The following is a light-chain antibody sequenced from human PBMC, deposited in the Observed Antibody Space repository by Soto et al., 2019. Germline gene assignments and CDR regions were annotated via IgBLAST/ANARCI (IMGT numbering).Light chain of an antibody. V-gene: IGLV2-14*01. Sequence: QSVLTQPASVSGSPGQSITISCTGTSSDVGGYNYVSWYQQHPGKAPKLMIYDVSNRPSGVSNRFSGSKSGNTASLTISGLQAEDEADYYCSSYTSSSTXVXRTGTKVTVL. CDR2: DVS. CDR1: SSDVGGYNY. J-gene: IGLJ1*01. CDR3: SSYTSSSTXV.